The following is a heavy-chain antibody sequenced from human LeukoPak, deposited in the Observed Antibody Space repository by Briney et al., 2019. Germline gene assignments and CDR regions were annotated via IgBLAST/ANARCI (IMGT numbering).Heavy chain of an antibody. CDR2: ISSSSSTI. D-gene: IGHD3-10*01. V-gene: IGHV3-48*01. Sequence: GGSLRLSCAASGFTFSSYSMNWVRQAPGKGLEWVSYISSSSSTIYYADSVKGRFTISRGNAKNSLYLQMNSLRAEDTAVYYCARDMVRGVLPYYYYYGMDVWGQGTTVTVSS. CDR3: ARDMVRGVLPYYYYYGMDV. CDR1: GFTFSSYS. J-gene: IGHJ6*02.